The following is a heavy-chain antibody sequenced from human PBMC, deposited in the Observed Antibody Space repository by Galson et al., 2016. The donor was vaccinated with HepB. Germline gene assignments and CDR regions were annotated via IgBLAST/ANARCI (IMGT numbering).Heavy chain of an antibody. CDR2: FTYYTGRT. CDR1: ACTLISDN. V-gene: IGHV3-23*02. J-gene: IGHJ5*02. D-gene: IGHD4-23*01. Sequence: SLMLPCAAAACTLISDNLCCCRQPPAARLVWVSAFTYYTGRTHYDSSLKGRFTISLDKSKNQVSLQLASVTAEDTAIYFCAKARGTVVGFGPWGQGTLVTVSS. CDR3: AKARGTVVGFGP.